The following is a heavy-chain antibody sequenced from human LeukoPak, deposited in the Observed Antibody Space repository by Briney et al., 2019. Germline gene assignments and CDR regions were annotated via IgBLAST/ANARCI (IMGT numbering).Heavy chain of an antibody. CDR1: GYTFTGYY. CDR2: INPNSGGT. Sequence: ASVKVSCKASGYTFTGYYMHWVRQPPGQGLEWMGWINPNSGGTNYAQKFQGRVTMTRDTSISTAYMELSRLRSDDTAVYYCARNFYFDSSGYYHYWAQGTLVTVSS. J-gene: IGHJ4*02. D-gene: IGHD3-22*01. CDR3: ARNFYFDSSGYYHY. V-gene: IGHV1-2*02.